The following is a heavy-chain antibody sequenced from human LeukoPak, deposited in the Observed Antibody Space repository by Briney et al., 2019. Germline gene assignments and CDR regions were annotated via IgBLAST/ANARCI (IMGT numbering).Heavy chain of an antibody. CDR3: AKADYSTTYFDY. CDR2: ISGSGGSA. Sequence: GGSLRLSCAASGFTFSSYAMSWVRQAPGKGLEWVSAISGSGGSAYYADSVKGRFTISRNNSKNTLYLQMNSLRAEDTAVYYCAKADYSTTYFDYWGQGTLVTVSS. D-gene: IGHD4-11*01. V-gene: IGHV3-23*01. CDR1: GFTFSSYA. J-gene: IGHJ4*02.